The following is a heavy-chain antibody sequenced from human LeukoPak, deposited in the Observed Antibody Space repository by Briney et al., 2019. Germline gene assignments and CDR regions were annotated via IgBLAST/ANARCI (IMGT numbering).Heavy chain of an antibody. CDR3: ARDMDTASITFDY. CDR1: GFTFSSYW. J-gene: IGHJ4*02. V-gene: IGHV3-7*01. Sequence: GGSLRLSCAASGFTFSSYWMSWVRQAPGKGLEWVANIKQDGSEKYYVDSMKGRFTISRDNAKNSLYLQMNSLRAEDTAVYYCARDMDTASITFDYWGQGTLVTVSS. D-gene: IGHD5-18*01. CDR2: IKQDGSEK.